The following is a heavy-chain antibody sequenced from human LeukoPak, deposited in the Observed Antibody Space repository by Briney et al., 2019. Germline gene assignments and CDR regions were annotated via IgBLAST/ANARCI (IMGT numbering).Heavy chain of an antibody. J-gene: IGHJ3*02. CDR2: IYYSGST. D-gene: IGHD2-15*01. CDR1: GGSISSYY. Sequence: SETLSLTCTVSGGSISSYYWSWIRQPPGKGLEWIGFIYYSGSTNYNPSLKSRVTISVDTSKNQFSLKLSSVTAADTAVYYCARFVVVVAATAFDIWGQGTMVTVSS. CDR3: ARFVVVVAATAFDI. V-gene: IGHV4-59*01.